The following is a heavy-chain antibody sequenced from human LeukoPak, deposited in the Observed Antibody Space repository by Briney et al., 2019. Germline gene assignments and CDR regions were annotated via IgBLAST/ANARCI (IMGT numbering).Heavy chain of an antibody. Sequence: GGSLRLSCAASGFTFSSYSMNWVRQAPGKGLEWVSYISSSSSTIYYADSVKGRFTISRDNAKNSLYLQMNSLRAEDTAVYYCAKDVSGYYKGIPLFDYWGQGTLVTVSS. CDR1: GFTFSSYS. CDR2: ISSSSSTI. V-gene: IGHV3-48*01. CDR3: AKDVSGYYKGIPLFDY. J-gene: IGHJ4*02. D-gene: IGHD3-22*01.